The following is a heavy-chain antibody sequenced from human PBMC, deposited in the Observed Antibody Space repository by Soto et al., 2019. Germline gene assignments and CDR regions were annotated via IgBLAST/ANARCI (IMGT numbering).Heavy chain of an antibody. CDR2: TYYTADT. CDR3: ARGDHTDYCTNGVCQPVMDV. V-gene: IGHV4-59*01. CDR1: GVPIRSYF. Sequence: KTSETLPLTCTVSGVPIRSYFWSWIRQPPGKGLDWIGSTYYTADTKYSPSLESRATISADPSKKQFSLRLSPVTAADTAVYYCARGDHTDYCTNGVCQPVMDVWGQGTTVTVSS. J-gene: IGHJ6*02. D-gene: IGHD2-8*01.